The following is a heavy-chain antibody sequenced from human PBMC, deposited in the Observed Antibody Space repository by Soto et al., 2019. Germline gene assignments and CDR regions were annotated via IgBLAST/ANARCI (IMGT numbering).Heavy chain of an antibody. V-gene: IGHV1-69*02. CDR3: AITYCRDNSCPRDFDF. CDR2: FIPILDMA. CDR1: GGTFNTYT. D-gene: IGHD2-21*01. J-gene: IGHJ4*02. Sequence: QVQVVQSGAEVKKPESSVKVSCKPSGGTFNTYTVNWVRLAPGHGLEWMGRFIPILDMANYAQKFQDRVTITADSSTFTAYMAPNSLTSDDTAVYYCAITYCRDNSCPRDFDFWGPGTRVTVSS.